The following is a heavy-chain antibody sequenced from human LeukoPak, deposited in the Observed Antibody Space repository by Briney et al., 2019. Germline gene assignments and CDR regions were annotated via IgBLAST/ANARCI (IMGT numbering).Heavy chain of an antibody. CDR3: ARVWFGYFFQ. D-gene: IGHD3-10*01. CDR1: GFTFSSHA. Sequence: PGGSLRLSCAASGFTFSSHAMHWVRQAPGKGLEWVAFIRYDGSNKYYADSVKGRFTISRDNSKNTLYLQMNSLRAEDTAVYYCARVWFGYFFQWGQGALVTVSS. V-gene: IGHV3-30*02. J-gene: IGHJ4*02. CDR2: IRYDGSNK.